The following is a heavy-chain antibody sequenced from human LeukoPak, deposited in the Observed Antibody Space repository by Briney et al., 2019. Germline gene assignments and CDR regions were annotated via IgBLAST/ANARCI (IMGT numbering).Heavy chain of an antibody. D-gene: IGHD3-9*01. CDR1: GFTFSSYA. V-gene: IGHV3-23*01. J-gene: IGHJ4*02. CDR2: ISGSGGSK. CDR3: ATTPILRYFDWSKNPVDY. Sequence: GGSLRLSCAASGFTFSSYAMSWVRQAPGKGLEWVSAISGSGGSKYYEDSVKGRFTISRDNSKNTLYLQMNSLRAEDPAVYYCATTPILRYFDWSKNPVDYWGQGTLVTVSS.